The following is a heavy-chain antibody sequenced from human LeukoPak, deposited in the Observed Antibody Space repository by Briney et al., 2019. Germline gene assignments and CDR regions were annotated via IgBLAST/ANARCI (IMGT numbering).Heavy chain of an antibody. V-gene: IGHV1-69*05. CDR2: IIPIFGTA. CDR1: GGTFSSYA. Sequence: GASVKVSCKASGGTFSSYAISWLRQAPGQGLEWMGRIIPIFGTANYAQKFQGRVTITTDESTSTAYMELSSLRSEDTAVYYCARAPVGYYGSGSYHAHAFDIWGQGTMVTVSS. J-gene: IGHJ3*02. D-gene: IGHD3-10*01. CDR3: ARAPVGYYGSGSYHAHAFDI.